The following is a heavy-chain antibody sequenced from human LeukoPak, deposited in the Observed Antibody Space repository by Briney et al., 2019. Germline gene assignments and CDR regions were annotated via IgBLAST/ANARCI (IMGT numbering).Heavy chain of an antibody. D-gene: IGHD5-12*01. CDR3: VKDGGYSGYESFGY. J-gene: IGHJ4*02. Sequence: GGSLRLSCSASGFTFSRYAMHWVRQAPGKGLEYVSAISSNGGSTYYADSVKGRFTISRDNSKNTLYLKMSSLRAEDTAVYYCVKDGGYSGYESFGYWGQGTLVTVSS. CDR2: ISSNGGST. CDR1: GFTFSRYA. V-gene: IGHV3-64D*06.